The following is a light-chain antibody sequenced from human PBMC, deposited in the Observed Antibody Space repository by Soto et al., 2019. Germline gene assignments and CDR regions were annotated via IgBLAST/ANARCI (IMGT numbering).Light chain of an antibody. V-gene: IGKV3-20*01. J-gene: IGKJ2*01. CDR3: QQYGSSPFT. CDR2: GAS. CDR1: QSVSSSF. Sequence: EIVLTQSPGTLSLSPGERATLSCRASQSVSSSFLAWYQQKPGQAPRLLIYGASRRATGMPDRFSGSGSGTDFTLTISRPEPEDFAVYYCQQYGSSPFTFGQGTKLEIK.